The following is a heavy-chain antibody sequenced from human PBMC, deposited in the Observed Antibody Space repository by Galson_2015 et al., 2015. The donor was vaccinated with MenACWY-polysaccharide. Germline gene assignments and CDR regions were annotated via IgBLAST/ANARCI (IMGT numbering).Heavy chain of an antibody. CDR3: ARGIDYGVDV. CDR1: GFTISPNG. V-gene: IGHV3-30*02. D-gene: IGHD2/OR15-2a*01. CDR2: IQYDGGTK. Sequence: SLRLSCAASGFTISPNGMHWVRQAPGKGLEWVAFIQYDGGTKNFVDSVKGRFTISRDNSKDTLFLQMNNLRPEDTAVYYCARGIDYGVDVWGQGTTVAVSS. J-gene: IGHJ6*02.